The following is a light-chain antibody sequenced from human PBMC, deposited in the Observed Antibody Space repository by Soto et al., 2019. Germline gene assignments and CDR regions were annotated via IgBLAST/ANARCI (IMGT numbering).Light chain of an antibody. V-gene: IGKV1-12*01. Sequence: DIQMTQSPSSVSASVGDRVTITCRASQGISSWLAWYQQKPGKATKLLISAATSLESGVPSRFSGSASGTEFTLTISSLQPEDCATYYCQQAASFPFTFGPGTKVDIK. CDR2: AAT. CDR1: QGISSW. J-gene: IGKJ3*01. CDR3: QQAASFPFT.